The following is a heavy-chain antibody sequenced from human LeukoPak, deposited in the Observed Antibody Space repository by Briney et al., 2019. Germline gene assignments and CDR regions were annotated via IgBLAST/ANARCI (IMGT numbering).Heavy chain of an antibody. CDR3: ARDPNGDYVGAFEFQR. J-gene: IGHJ1*01. V-gene: IGHV3-23*01. Sequence: GGSLRLSCAASGFTVTNYALTWVRQAPGRGLEWVSRISGRGPYYADSVKGRFSISRDNYKNTVYLQMNSLRVEDTAVYYCARDPNGDYVGAFEFQRWGQGTLVIVSS. D-gene: IGHD4-17*01. CDR1: GFTVTNYA. CDR2: ISGRGP.